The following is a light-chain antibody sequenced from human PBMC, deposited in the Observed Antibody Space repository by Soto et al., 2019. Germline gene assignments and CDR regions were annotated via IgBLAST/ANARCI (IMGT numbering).Light chain of an antibody. J-gene: IGLJ2*01. CDR3: CSYTSISTVV. CDR1: SSDVGGYNY. Sequence: QSVLTQPASVSGSPGQSITISCTGTSSDVGGYNYVSWYQHHPGKAPKLILFGVSDRPSGVSHRFPGSKSGNTASLTISGLQAEDAADYYCCSYTSISTVVFGGGTKVTVL. V-gene: IGLV2-14*01. CDR2: GVS.